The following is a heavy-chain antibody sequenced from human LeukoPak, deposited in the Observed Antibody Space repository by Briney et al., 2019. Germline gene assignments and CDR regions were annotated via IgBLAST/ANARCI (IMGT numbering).Heavy chain of an antibody. D-gene: IGHD6-19*01. Sequence: GASVKVSCKASGYTFTGYYMHWVRQAPGQGLEWMGWINPNSGGTNYAQKFQGRVTMTRDTSISTAYMELSRLRSDDTAVYYCARARRYSSGLGAFDYWGQGTLVTVSS. CDR2: INPNSGGT. V-gene: IGHV1-2*02. CDR1: GYTFTGYY. CDR3: ARARRYSSGLGAFDY. J-gene: IGHJ4*02.